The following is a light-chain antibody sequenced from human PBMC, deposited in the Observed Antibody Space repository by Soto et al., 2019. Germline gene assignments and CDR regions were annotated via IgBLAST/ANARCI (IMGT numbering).Light chain of an antibody. CDR2: AAS. J-gene: IGKJ1*01. CDR3: QQSYTSPWT. V-gene: IGKV1-39*01. CDR1: QSILTY. Sequence: QMTPFPSSLSASVGHSGTLTFLASQSILTYLNWFQQKPGKAPKLLMYAASSLQGGVPSRFSGSGSGTDFTLTISSLQPEDFATYFCQQSYTSPWTFGQGTKVDIK.